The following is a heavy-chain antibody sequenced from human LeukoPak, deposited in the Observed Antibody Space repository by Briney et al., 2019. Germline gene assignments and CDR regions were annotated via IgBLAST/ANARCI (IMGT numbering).Heavy chain of an antibody. CDR1: GGSFSGYY. CDR2: LYHSGST. Sequence: SETLSLTCAVYGGSFSGYYWGWIRQPPGKGLEWIGGLYHSGSTYYNPSLKSRVTISVDTSKNQFSLKLSSVTAADTAVYYCARSEGAGGPGSTTVTLFDYWGQGTLVTVSS. V-gene: IGHV4-34*01. CDR3: ARSEGAGGPGSTTVTLFDY. D-gene: IGHD4-17*01. J-gene: IGHJ4*02.